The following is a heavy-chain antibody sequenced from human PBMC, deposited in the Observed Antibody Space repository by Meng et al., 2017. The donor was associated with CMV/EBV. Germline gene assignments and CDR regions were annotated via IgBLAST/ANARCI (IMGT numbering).Heavy chain of an antibody. V-gene: IGHV3-21*01. CDR3: AMLYSSSWYYFDY. CDR1: GFTFSSYS. CDR2: ISSGSSYR. D-gene: IGHD6-13*01. J-gene: IGHJ4*02. Sequence: GGSLRLSCAASGFTFSSYSMNWVRQAPGKGLEWVSSISSGSSYRYYADSVKGRFTISRDNAKNSLYLQMNSLRAEDTAVYYCAMLYSSSWYYFDYWGQGTLVTVSS.